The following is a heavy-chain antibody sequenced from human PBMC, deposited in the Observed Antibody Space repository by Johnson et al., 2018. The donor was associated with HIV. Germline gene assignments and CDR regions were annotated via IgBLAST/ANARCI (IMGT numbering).Heavy chain of an antibody. J-gene: IGHJ3*02. V-gene: IGHV3-30*04. CDR3: ARSVGYCSGGSCYVEDAFDI. D-gene: IGHD2-15*01. CDR2: ISYGGSYK. Sequence: QVQLVESGGGGVQPGRSLRLSCAASGFTFSSYAMHWVRQAPGKGLEWVAVISYGGSYKFYADSVKGRFTISRDNSKNTLYLQMNSLRAEDTAVYYCARSVGYCSGGSCYVEDAFDIWGQGTMVTVSS. CDR1: GFTFSSYA.